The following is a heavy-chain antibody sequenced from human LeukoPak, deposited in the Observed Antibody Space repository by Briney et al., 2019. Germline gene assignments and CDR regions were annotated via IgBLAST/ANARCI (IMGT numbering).Heavy chain of an antibody. CDR2: IIPIFGTA. D-gene: IGHD3-9*01. V-gene: IGHV1-69*01. J-gene: IGHJ4*02. CDR3: ARRITISSLGLGY. Sequence: GASVKVSCKASGGTFSSYAISWVRQAPGQGLEWMGGIIPIFGTANYAQKFQGRVTTTADESTSTAYMELSSLRSEDTAVYYCARRITISSLGLGYWGQGTLVTVSS. CDR1: GGTFSSYA.